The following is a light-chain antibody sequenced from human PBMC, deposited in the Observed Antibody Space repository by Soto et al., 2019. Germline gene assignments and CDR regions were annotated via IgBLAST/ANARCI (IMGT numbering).Light chain of an antibody. CDR1: SSDVGGYNY. J-gene: IGLJ2*01. Sequence: QPVLTQPRSVSGSPGQSVTISCTGTSSDVGGYNYVSWYQQHPGKAPKLMIYDVNKRPSGVPDRFSGSKSGNTASLTISGLQAEDEADYYCCSYAGSYTPLFGGGTKLTVL. CDR3: CSYAGSYTPL. V-gene: IGLV2-11*01. CDR2: DVN.